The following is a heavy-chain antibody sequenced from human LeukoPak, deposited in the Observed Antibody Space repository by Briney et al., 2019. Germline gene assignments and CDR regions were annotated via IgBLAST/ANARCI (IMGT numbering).Heavy chain of an antibody. CDR2: IYTSGST. J-gene: IGHJ4*02. CDR3: ARHPGYSYGLIDY. Sequence: PSETLSLTCTVSGGSISSYYWSWIRQPPGKGLEWIGYIYTSGSTIYNPSLKSRVTISVDTSKNQFSLKLSSVTAADTAVYYCARHPGYSYGLIDYWGQGTLVTVSS. V-gene: IGHV4-4*09. D-gene: IGHD5-18*01. CDR1: GGSISSYY.